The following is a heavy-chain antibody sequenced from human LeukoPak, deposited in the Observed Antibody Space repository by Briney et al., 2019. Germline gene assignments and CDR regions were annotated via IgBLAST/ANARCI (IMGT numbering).Heavy chain of an antibody. CDR3: ARDRGAYYYDSSGYYYAWFDP. D-gene: IGHD3-22*01. CDR2: INHSGST. CDR1: GGSFSGYY. Sequence: SETLSLTCAVYGGSFSGYYWSWIRQPPGKGLEWIGEINHSGSTNYNPSLKSRVTISVDTSKNQFSLKLSSVTAADTAVYYCARDRGAYYYDSSGYYYAWFDPWGQGTLVTVSS. V-gene: IGHV4-34*01. J-gene: IGHJ5*02.